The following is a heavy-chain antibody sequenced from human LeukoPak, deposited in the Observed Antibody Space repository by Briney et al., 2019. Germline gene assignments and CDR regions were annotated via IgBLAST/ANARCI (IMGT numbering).Heavy chain of an antibody. Sequence: GGSLRLSCASSVFTVSNNYMSWVRQAPGKGLEWVSLIYTGGTTYYADSVKGRFTISRDNSKNTLYLQMKSLRAEDTALYYCVKDWYSTGLYAFDVWGQGTMVTVSS. J-gene: IGHJ3*01. CDR1: VFTVSNNY. V-gene: IGHV3-53*01. CDR3: VKDWYSTGLYAFDV. D-gene: IGHD6-19*01. CDR2: IYTGGTT.